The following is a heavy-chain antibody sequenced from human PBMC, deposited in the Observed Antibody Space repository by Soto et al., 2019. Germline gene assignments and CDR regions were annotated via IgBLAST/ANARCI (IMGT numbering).Heavy chain of an antibody. CDR2: IYYSGST. J-gene: IGHJ6*02. Sequence: PSETLSLTCTVSGGSISSSSYYWGWIRQPPGKGLEWIGSIYYSGSTYYNPSLKSRVTISVDTSKNQFSLKLSSVTAADTAVYYCARGKVVTFWTGYYYYGMDVWGQGTTVT. D-gene: IGHD3-22*01. CDR3: ARGKVVTFWTGYYYYGMDV. V-gene: IGHV4-39*01. CDR1: GGSISSSSYY.